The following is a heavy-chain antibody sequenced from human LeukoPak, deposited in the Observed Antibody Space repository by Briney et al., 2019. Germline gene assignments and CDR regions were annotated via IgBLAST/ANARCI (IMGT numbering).Heavy chain of an antibody. Sequence: ASVTVSCKASGYTFTTYGVSWVRQAPGQGLEWMGWINPDSGGTNNAQKFQGRVTMTRDTSISTAYMELSRLRSDDTAVYYCARTFYDTLDSDAFDFWGQGTMVIVSS. J-gene: IGHJ3*01. CDR1: GYTFTTYG. CDR2: INPDSGGT. CDR3: ARTFYDTLDSDAFDF. D-gene: IGHD2/OR15-2a*01. V-gene: IGHV1-2*02.